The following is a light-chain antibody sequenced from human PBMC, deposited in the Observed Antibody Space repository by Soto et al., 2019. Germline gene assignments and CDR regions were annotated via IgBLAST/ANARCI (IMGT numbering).Light chain of an antibody. V-gene: IGKV3-15*01. CDR3: QQDNNWPPLT. CDR1: QSVSSN. Sequence: EIVMTQSPATLSVSPGERATLSCRASQSVSSNLARYKQNTGQAPRLHIYGASTRATGIPARFSGSGSGTXXXXXXXXXXXEXCAVYYCQQDNNWPPLTFGGGTKVEIK. CDR2: GAS. J-gene: IGKJ4*01.